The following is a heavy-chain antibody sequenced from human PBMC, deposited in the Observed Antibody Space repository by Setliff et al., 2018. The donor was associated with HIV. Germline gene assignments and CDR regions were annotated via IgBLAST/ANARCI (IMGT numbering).Heavy chain of an antibody. D-gene: IGHD6-19*01. V-gene: IGHV2-5*02. CDR3: ARDIAVDGTVWFDP. CDR2: IYWDDEK. J-gene: IGHJ5*02. Sequence: SGPTLVNPTQTLTLTCTFSGFSLSTSGVGVGWIRQPPGKALEWLALIYWDDEKSYSTSLKSRLTISKDTSQSQVVLTMTNMDPVDTATYYCARDIAVDGTVWFDPWGQGTLVTVSS. CDR1: GFSLSTSGVG.